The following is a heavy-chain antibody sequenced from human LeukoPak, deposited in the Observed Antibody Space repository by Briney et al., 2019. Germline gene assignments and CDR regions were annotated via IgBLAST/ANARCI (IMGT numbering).Heavy chain of an antibody. Sequence: SETLSLTCTVSGGSISTTGNYWSWIRQHPGKGLEWIGYIYYSGTTYYNPSLKSRVTISVDTSKNQFSLRLSSVTAADTAVYYCARATRIAAAGTGFDSWGQGSLVTVSS. V-gene: IGHV4-31*03. J-gene: IGHJ4*02. D-gene: IGHD6-13*01. CDR3: ARATRIAAAGTGFDS. CDR1: GGSISTTGNY. CDR2: IYYSGTT.